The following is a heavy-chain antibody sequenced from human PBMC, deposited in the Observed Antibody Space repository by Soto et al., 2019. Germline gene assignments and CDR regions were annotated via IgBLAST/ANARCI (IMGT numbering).Heavy chain of an antibody. Sequence: QVQLQESGPGLVKPSQTLSLTCTVSGGSISSGGYYWSWIRQHPGKGLEWIGYIYYSGSTYYNPSLKSRVTISVDTAKNQFSLKLSSVTAADTAVYYCARDQPAMVRGVIVDWCDPWGQGTLVTVSS. CDR1: GGSISSGGYY. CDR3: ARDQPAMVRGVIVDWCDP. J-gene: IGHJ5*02. CDR2: IYYSGST. V-gene: IGHV4-31*03. D-gene: IGHD3-10*01.